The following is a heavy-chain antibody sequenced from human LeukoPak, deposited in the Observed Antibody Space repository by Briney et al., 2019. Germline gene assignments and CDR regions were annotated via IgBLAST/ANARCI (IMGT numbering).Heavy chain of an antibody. CDR1: GYTFTGYY. CDR3: ARRGDYDFWSGYPSHYYYYYYMDV. Sequence: ASVKVSCKASGYTFTGYYMHWVRQAPGQGLEWMGWIDPNSGNTGYAQKSQGRVTITRNTSISTAYMELSSLRSEDTAVYYCARRGDYDFWSGYPSHYYYYYYMDVWGKGTTVTVSS. V-gene: IGHV1-8*03. CDR2: IDPNSGNT. D-gene: IGHD3-3*01. J-gene: IGHJ6*03.